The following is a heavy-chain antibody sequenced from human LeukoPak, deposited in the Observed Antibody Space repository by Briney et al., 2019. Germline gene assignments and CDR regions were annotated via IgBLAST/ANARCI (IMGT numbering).Heavy chain of an antibody. CDR2: ISGSGGST. CDR3: AKAPVTTCRGAFCYPFDY. V-gene: IGHV3-23*01. D-gene: IGHD2-15*01. CDR1: GFTFSSCG. J-gene: IGHJ4*02. Sequence: GRSLRLSCSASGFTFSSCGMHWVRQAPGKGLEWVSAISGSGGSTYYADSVKGRFTISRDNSKNTLYLQMNSLRAEDTAVYYCAKAPVTTCRGAFCYPFDYWGLGTLVTVSS.